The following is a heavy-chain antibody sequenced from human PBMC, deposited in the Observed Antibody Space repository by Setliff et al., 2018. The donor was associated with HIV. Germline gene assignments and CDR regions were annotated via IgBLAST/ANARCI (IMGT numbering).Heavy chain of an antibody. D-gene: IGHD5-18*01. Sequence: SETLSLTCAVSGGSISSSNWWSWVRQPPGKGLEWIGEIYHSGSTDHNPSLKSRVTISVDKSKNQFSLKLSSVTAADTAVYYCARDGGYSYGIGGITYYYDYWGQGTLVTVSS. J-gene: IGHJ4*02. V-gene: IGHV4-4*02. CDR1: GGSISSSNW. CDR3: ARDGGYSYGIGGITYYYDY. CDR2: IYHSGST.